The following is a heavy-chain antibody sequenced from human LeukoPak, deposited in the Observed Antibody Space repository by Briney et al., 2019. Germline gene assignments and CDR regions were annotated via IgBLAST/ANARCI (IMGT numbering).Heavy chain of an antibody. CDR1: GGTFSSYA. V-gene: IGHV1-69*05. J-gene: IGHJ3*02. CDR2: IIPIFGTA. CDR3: ARDTDGDGYNSENDAFDI. D-gene: IGHD5-24*01. Sequence: ASVKVSCKASGGTFSSYAISWVRQAPGQGLEWMGGIIPIFGTANYAQKFQGRVTITTDESTSTAYMELSSLRSEDTAVYYCARDTDGDGYNSENDAFDIWGQRTMVTVSS.